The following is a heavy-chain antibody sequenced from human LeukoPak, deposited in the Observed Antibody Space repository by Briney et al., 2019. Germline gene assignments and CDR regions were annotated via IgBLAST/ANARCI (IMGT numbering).Heavy chain of an antibody. CDR3: TTEIQLWPRYYFDY. CDR2: IKSKTDGGTT. CDR1: GFTFSIAW. J-gene: IGHJ4*02. V-gene: IGHV3-15*01. D-gene: IGHD5-18*01. Sequence: GGSLRLSCAASGFTFSIAWMSWVRQAPGKGLELVGRIKSKTDGGTTDYAAPVKGRFTISRDDSKNTLYLQMNSLKTEDTAVYYCTTEIQLWPRYYFDYWGQGTLVTVSS.